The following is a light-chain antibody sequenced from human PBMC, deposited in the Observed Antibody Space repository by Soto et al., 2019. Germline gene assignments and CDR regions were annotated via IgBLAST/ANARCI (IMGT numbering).Light chain of an antibody. CDR1: QSISSW. CDR3: QQYNTYPWT. CDR2: DAS. J-gene: IGKJ1*01. V-gene: IGKV1-5*01. Sequence: GDRVTITCRASQSISSWLAWYQQKPGKAPKLLIYDASSLESGVPSRFSGSGSGTEFTLTISSLQPDDFATYYCQQYNTYPWTFGQGTKVDIK.